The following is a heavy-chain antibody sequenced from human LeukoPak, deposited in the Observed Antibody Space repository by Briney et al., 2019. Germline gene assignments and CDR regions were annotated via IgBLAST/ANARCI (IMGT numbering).Heavy chain of an antibody. D-gene: IGHD6-19*01. J-gene: IGHJ4*02. V-gene: IGHV1-18*04. CDR3: ARGDSGPDY. Sequence: GASVKVSCKASGYTFTSYYMHWVRQAPGQGLEWMGWISTYNGNTDYAQKVQGRVTLTTDIPTNTAYMELRSLRSDDTAIYYCARGDSGPDYWGQGTLVTVSS. CDR2: ISTYNGNT. CDR1: GYTFTSYY.